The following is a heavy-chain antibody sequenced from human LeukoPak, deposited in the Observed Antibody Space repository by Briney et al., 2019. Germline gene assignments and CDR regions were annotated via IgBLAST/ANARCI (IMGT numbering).Heavy chain of an antibody. V-gene: IGHV4-59*01. Sequence: SETLSLTCTVSGGSISSYYWSWIRQPPGTGLEWIGYIYYSGSTNYNPSLKSRVTISVDTSKNQFSLKLSSVTAADTAVYYCARAGLLWFGELLPDPKYYFDYWDRGTLVTVSS. J-gene: IGHJ4*02. CDR1: GGSISSYY. D-gene: IGHD3-10*01. CDR2: IYYSGST. CDR3: ARAGLLWFGELLPDPKYYFDY.